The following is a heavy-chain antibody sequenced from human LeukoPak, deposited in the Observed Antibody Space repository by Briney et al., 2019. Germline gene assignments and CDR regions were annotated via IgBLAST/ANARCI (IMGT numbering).Heavy chain of an antibody. CDR3: ARDSVGPDYGDYCYI. Sequence: SSETLSLTCAVYGGSFTKHQWSWIRQPPGKGLEWIGAINDGGSTNYNPSLKSRVTISVDTSKNQFSLRLSSVTAADTAVYYCARDSVGPDYGDYCYIWGQGTMVTVSS. CDR1: GGSFTKHQ. V-gene: IGHV4-34*01. J-gene: IGHJ3*02. D-gene: IGHD4-17*01. CDR2: INDGGST.